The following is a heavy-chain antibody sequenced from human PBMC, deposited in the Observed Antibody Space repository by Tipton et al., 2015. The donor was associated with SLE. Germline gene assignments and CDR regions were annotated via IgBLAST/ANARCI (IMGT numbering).Heavy chain of an antibody. CDR1: GFSFSNYD. V-gene: IGHV3-30*01. J-gene: IGHJ4*02. D-gene: IGHD3-3*01. Sequence: RSLRLSCVASGFSFSNYDMHWVRQAPGKGLEWVAIISNDGDYIYYADSVRGRFTISRDNSRNTLYLQMDSPRAEDTGIYYCARDGKVNFFGMTYGQSGAFDHWGQGTLVTVTS. CDR3: ARDGKVNFFGMTYGQSGAFDH. CDR2: ISNDGDYI.